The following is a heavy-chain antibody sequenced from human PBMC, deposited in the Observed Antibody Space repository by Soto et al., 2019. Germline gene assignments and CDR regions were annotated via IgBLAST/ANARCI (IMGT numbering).Heavy chain of an antibody. CDR2: LSGDGTTT. CDR1: GFTFSTYG. J-gene: IGHJ4*02. D-gene: IGHD3-22*01. CDR3: AKDISFDTRAYNY. V-gene: IGHV3-23*01. Sequence: EVQLLESGGGLVQPGGSLRLSCTASGFTFSTYGMSWVRQAPGKGLEWVSSLSGDGTTTYYIDSVKGRFTISRDNSRNTLSLQKNSLRTDDTAIYYCAKDISFDTRAYNYWGQGILVAVSS.